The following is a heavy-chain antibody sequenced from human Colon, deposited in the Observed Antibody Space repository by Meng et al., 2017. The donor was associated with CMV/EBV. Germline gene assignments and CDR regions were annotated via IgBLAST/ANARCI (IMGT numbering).Heavy chain of an antibody. V-gene: IGHV4-39*01. CDR1: GGSISSCRFY. CDR2: AYYGVST. J-gene: IGHJ4*02. Sequence: VSGGSISSCRFYWGWIRQPPGKGLEWLGNAYYGVSTYYNPSLKSRVTISLDTSKNQFSLKLDSVTAADTAVYYCVRRVSGSSFRDYWGQGTLVTVSS. D-gene: IGHD3-10*01. CDR3: VRRVSGSSFRDY.